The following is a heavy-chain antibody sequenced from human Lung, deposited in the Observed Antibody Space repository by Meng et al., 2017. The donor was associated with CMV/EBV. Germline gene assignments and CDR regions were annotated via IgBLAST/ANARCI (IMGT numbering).Heavy chain of an antibody. CDR1: GGSISSSNW. CDR3: ASFPPPGKQWLVTDY. D-gene: IGHD6-19*01. Sequence: HVQRQESGPGRVERSGTLSLTSAASGGSISSSNWWSWVRQPPGKGLEWIGESYHSGSTNYNPSLKSRVTISVDKSKNQFSLKLSSVTAADTAVYYCASFPPPGKQWLVTDYWGQGTLVTVSS. V-gene: IGHV4-4*02. J-gene: IGHJ4*02. CDR2: SYHSGST.